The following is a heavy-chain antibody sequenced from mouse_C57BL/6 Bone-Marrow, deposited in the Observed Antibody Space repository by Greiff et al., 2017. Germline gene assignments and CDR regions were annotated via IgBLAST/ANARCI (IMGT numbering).Heavy chain of an antibody. CDR3: AKFDCYPYAMDY. Sequence: VKLVESGPGLVQPSQSLSITCTVSGFSLTSYGVHWVRQAPGKGLEWLGVIWRGGSTDYNAASMSRLSITKDNSKSQVFFKMNSLQADDTAIYYCAKFDCYPYAMDYWGQGTSVTVSS. CDR1: GFSLTSYG. J-gene: IGHJ4*01. D-gene: IGHD2-3*01. CDR2: IWRGGST. V-gene: IGHV2-5*01.